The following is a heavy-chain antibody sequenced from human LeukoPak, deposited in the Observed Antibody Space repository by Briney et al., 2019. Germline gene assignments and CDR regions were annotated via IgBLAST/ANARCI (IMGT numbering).Heavy chain of an antibody. Sequence: GGSLRLSCAASGFTFSSYSMNWVRQAPGKGLEWVSFIYSGGNTHNSDSVKGRFTISRDNSKNTLYLQMNSLRAEDTAVYYCARRAGDYSHPYDYWGQGTLVTVSS. CDR2: IYSGGNT. CDR3: ARRAGDYSHPYDY. D-gene: IGHD3-22*01. J-gene: IGHJ4*02. CDR1: GFTFSSYS. V-gene: IGHV3-53*01.